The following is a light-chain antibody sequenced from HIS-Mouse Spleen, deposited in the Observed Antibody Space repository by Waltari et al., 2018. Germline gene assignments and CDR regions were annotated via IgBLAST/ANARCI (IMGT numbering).Light chain of an antibody. CDR1: QSLLHSNGYTY. J-gene: IGKJ3*01. Sequence: DIVMTQTPLSLPVNPGEPASISCRSSQSLLHSNGYTYLDWYLQKPGQSPQLLIYMGSNHVSGVPDRFSGSGSGTDFTLKISRVEAEDVGVYYCMQALQSPSTFGPGTKVDIK. CDR2: MGS. CDR3: MQALQSPST. V-gene: IGKV2-28*01.